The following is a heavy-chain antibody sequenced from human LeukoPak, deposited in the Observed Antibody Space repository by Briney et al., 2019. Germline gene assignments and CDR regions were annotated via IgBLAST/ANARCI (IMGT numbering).Heavy chain of an antibody. D-gene: IGHD2-21*01. CDR1: GGSISSYY. V-gene: IGHV4-59*01. J-gene: IGHJ4*02. CDR3: ARYGGGGGYFDY. CDR2: IYYSGST. Sequence: SETLSLTCTVSGGSISSYYWSWIRQPPGKRLEWIGYIYYSGSTNYNPSLKSRVTISVDTSKNQFSLKLSSVTAADTAVYYCARYGGGGGYFDYWGQGTLVTVSS.